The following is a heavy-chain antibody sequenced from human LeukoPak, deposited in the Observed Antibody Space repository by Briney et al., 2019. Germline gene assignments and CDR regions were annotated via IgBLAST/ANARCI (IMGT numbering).Heavy chain of an antibody. CDR2: IKQDGSEK. V-gene: IGHV3-7*01. D-gene: IGHD4-11*01. CDR3: ARGMAYSILPRFDY. CDR1: GFTINSYW. Sequence: PGGSLRLSCAASGFTINSYWMRWVRRAPGKGLEWVANIKQDGSEKYYVDSVKGRFTISRDNAKNSLYLQMNSLRAEDTAVYYCARGMAYSILPRFDYWGQGTLVTVSS. J-gene: IGHJ4*02.